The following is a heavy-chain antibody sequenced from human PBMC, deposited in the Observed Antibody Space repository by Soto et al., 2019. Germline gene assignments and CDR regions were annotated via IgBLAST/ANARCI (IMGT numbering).Heavy chain of an antibody. J-gene: IGHJ6*02. CDR1: GYTFTSFG. CDR2: ISAYNGNT. Sequence: VQLVESGAEVKKPGASVKVSCKASGYTFTSFGISWVRQAPGQGLEWMGWISAYNGNTNYALKVQGRVTMTTDTSTSTAYMELRSLRSDDTAVYYCTRGWGTNGYYGMDVWGQGTTVTVSS. V-gene: IGHV1-18*01. D-gene: IGHD2-2*01. CDR3: TRGWGTNGYYGMDV.